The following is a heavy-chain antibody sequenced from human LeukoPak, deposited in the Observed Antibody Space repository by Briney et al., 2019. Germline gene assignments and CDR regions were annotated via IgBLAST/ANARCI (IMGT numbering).Heavy chain of an antibody. CDR3: ARRGTSRSSYYFGY. V-gene: IGHV3-48*03. J-gene: IGHJ4*02. Sequence: GSLRLSCAASGFTFSSYEMNWVRQAPGKGLEWVSYISTSASTIYYADSVKGRFTSSRDNAKNSLYLQMNSLRAEDTAVYYCARRGTSRSSYYFGYWGQGTLVTVSS. CDR2: ISTSASTI. CDR1: GFTFSSYE.